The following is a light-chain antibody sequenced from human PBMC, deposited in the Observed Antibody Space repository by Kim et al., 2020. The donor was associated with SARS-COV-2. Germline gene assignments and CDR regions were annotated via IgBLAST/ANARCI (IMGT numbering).Light chain of an antibody. V-gene: IGKV3-20*01. Sequence: SPGDRATLSCRASQSVSSVHLAWYQQKRGQAPRLIIFGTTRRATDIPDRFSGSGAGTDFTLTISRLEPEDSAIYYCQQYAGVPPTFGQGTKVDIK. CDR3: QQYAGVPPT. CDR2: GTT. J-gene: IGKJ1*01. CDR1: QSVSSVH.